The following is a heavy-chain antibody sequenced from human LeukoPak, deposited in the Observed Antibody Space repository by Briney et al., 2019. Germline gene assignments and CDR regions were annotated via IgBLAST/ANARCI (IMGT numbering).Heavy chain of an antibody. CDR3: AKVLAAAGTFDY. D-gene: IGHD6-13*01. J-gene: IGHJ4*02. V-gene: IGHV3-30*02. CDR2: IRYDGSNK. Sequence: GGSLRLSRAPSGLILRSYGMHWVRQAPGKWLEWVAFIRYDGSNKYYADSVKGRFTISRDNSKNTLYLQMNSLRAEDTAVYYCAKVLAAAGTFDYWGQGTLVTVSS. CDR1: GLILRSYG.